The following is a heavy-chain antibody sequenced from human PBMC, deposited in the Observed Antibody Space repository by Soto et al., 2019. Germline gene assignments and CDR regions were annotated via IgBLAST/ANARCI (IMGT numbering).Heavy chain of an antibody. J-gene: IGHJ4*02. CDR1: GYTFTSYA. Sequence: ASVKVSCKASGYTFTSYAMHWVRQAPGQRLEWMGWINAGNGNTKYSQKFQGRVTITRDTSASTAYMELSSLRSEDTAVYYCARDRVAVADYFDYWGQGTLVTVSS. D-gene: IGHD6-19*01. V-gene: IGHV1-3*01. CDR2: INAGNGNT. CDR3: ARDRVAVADYFDY.